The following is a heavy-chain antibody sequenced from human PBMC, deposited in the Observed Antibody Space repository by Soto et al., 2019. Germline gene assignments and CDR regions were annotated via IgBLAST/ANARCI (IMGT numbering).Heavy chain of an antibody. CDR3: AHSYDYGDLAY. CDR2: IYWNDDK. V-gene: IGHV2-5*01. CDR1: GFSLSTSGVG. J-gene: IGHJ4*02. D-gene: IGHD4-17*01. Sequence: ESGPTLVNPTQTLTLTCTFSGFSLSTSGVGVGWIRQPPGKALEWLAVIYWNDDKRYSPSLKSRLTITKDTSRNQVVLTMTNMDPVDTATYYCAHSYDYGDLAYWGQGTLVTVSS.